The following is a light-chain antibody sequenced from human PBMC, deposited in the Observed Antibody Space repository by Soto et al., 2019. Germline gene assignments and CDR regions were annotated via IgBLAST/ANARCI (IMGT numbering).Light chain of an antibody. J-gene: IGKJ4*01. V-gene: IGKV1-39*01. CDR2: AAS. Sequence: DIQMTQSPSSLPASVGDRVTVTCRASQSIRGYLNWYQHKPGTAPKLLIFAASRLPTGVPLRFSGSGSGTNFTLTISNLHPEDFATYSCQQIYSIPLTFGGGTKVDIK. CDR3: QQIYSIPLT. CDR1: QSIRGY.